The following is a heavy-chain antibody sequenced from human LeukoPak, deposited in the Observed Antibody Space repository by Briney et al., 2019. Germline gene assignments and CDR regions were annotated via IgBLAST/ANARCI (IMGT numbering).Heavy chain of an antibody. Sequence: GGSLRLSCAASGFTFSTYAMTWVRQAPGQGLEWVSSISGSGSGTYYADSVKGRFTISRDNSKNTLYLQMNSLRAEDTAVYYCAKVGSYHDFDYWGQGTLVTVSS. CDR2: ISGSGSGT. J-gene: IGHJ4*02. CDR1: GFTFSTYA. V-gene: IGHV3-23*01. D-gene: IGHD3-22*01. CDR3: AKVGSYHDFDY.